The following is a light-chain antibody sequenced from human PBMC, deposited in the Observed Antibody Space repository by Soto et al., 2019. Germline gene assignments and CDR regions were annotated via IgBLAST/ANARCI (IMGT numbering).Light chain of an antibody. J-gene: IGKJ1*01. CDR2: GAS. CDR1: QSVSSN. CDR3: QHKGT. V-gene: IGKV3-15*01. Sequence: EIVMTQSPATLSVSPGERATPSCRASQSVSSNLAWYQQKPGQAPRLLIYGASTRATGIPARFSGSGSGTEFTLTISSLQSEDFAVYYCQHKGTFGQGTKVDIK.